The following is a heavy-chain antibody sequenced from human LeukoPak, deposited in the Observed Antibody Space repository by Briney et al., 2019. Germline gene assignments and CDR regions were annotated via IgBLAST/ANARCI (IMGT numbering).Heavy chain of an antibody. CDR1: GFTFTRYW. CDR3: ARDGDYIMPPFDY. Sequence: LPGGSLRLSCAASGFTFTRYWMSWVRQAPGKGLEWVANIKQDGSERHYVDSVKGRFTIPRDNARNSVYLQMNSLSDDDTAVYYCARDGDYIMPPFDYWGQGILVTVSS. J-gene: IGHJ4*03. D-gene: IGHD4-17*01. CDR2: IKQDGSER. V-gene: IGHV3-7*01.